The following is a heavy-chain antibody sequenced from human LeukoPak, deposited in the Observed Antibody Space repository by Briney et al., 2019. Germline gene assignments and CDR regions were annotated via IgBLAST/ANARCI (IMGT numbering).Heavy chain of an antibody. CDR2: ISSGGTNT. V-gene: IGHV3-74*01. CDR1: GFTFSSSW. CDR3: ARVYYYYYMDV. Sequence: GGSLRLSCAASGFTFSSSWMHWVRQVPGTGPVWVSRISSGGTNTYYADSVKGRFSISRDNAKNTLYLQMNSLRAEDAAIYYCARVYYYYYMDVWGKGTTVTVSS. J-gene: IGHJ6*03.